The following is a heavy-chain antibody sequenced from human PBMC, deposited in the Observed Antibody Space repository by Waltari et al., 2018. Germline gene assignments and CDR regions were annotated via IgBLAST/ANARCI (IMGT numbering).Heavy chain of an antibody. D-gene: IGHD5-12*01. CDR3: ARDLYSGYDFLLPFDY. CDR1: GYTFTSFA. CDR2: ITSKGGET. J-gene: IGHJ4*02. Sequence: QVQLVQSGGEVKKPGASVKVSCETSGYTFTSFAISWARPAPGQGLEWMGWITSKGGETNNAQGCQGRVTMTTDTSTRTAYMELKSLTSDDTAVYYCARDLYSGYDFLLPFDYWGQGSLVTVSS. V-gene: IGHV1-18*01.